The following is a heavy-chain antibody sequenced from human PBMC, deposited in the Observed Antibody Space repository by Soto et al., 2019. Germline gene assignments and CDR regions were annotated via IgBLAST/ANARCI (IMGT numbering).Heavy chain of an antibody. CDR3: ARYVAAARHFDY. V-gene: IGHV1-69*02. CDR1: GGTFSSYT. CDR2: IIPILGIA. J-gene: IGHJ4*02. D-gene: IGHD6-19*01. Sequence: QVQLVQSGAEVKKPGSSVKVSCKASGGTFSSYTISWVRQAPGQGFEWMGRIIPILGIANYAQKFQGRVTITADKSTSTAYMELSSLRSEDTAVYYCARYVAAARHFDYWGQGTLVTVSS.